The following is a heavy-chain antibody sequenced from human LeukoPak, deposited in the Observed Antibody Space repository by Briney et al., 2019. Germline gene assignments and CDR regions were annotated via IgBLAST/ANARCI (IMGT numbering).Heavy chain of an antibody. J-gene: IGHJ6*02. CDR2: IYYSGSA. CDR3: ARENTRYGMDV. V-gene: IGHV4-59*01. Sequence: SETLSLTCTVSGGSISSYYWSWIRQPPGKGLEWIGYIYYSGSANYSPSLKSRVTISVDTSKNQFSLKLSSVTAADTAVYYCARENTRYGMDVWGQGTTVTVS. CDR1: GGSISSYY.